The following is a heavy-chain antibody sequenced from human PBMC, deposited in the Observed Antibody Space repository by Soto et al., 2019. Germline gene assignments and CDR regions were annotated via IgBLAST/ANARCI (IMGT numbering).Heavy chain of an antibody. J-gene: IGHJ4*02. CDR1: GFTFSSYS. CDR3: ARVSNPRRALRAYFHF. CDR2: RSYDGRSE. V-gene: IGHV3-30*04. D-gene: IGHD3-16*01. Sequence: QVQLVESGGGVVQPGRPLRLSCAAPGFTFSSYSLHWVRQAPGKGLEWVAGRSYDGRSEHYADSVKGRFTVSRKISENSLYLQMNSLRLEATAVYYCARVSNPRRALRAYFHFWGQGTLVSVSS.